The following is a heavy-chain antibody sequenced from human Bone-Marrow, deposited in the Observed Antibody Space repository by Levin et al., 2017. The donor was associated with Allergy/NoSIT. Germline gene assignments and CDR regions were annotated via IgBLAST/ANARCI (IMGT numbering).Heavy chain of an antibody. CDR3: ARDRAAAGTRNFDY. V-gene: IGHV4-39*07. D-gene: IGHD6-13*01. CDR2: IYYSGST. Sequence: SETLSLTCTVSGGSISSSSYYWGWIRQPPGKGLEWIGSIYYSGSTYYNPSLKSRVTISVDTSKNQFSLKLSSVTAADTAVYYCARDRAAAGTRNFDYWGQGTLVTVSS. CDR1: GGSISSSSYY. J-gene: IGHJ4*02.